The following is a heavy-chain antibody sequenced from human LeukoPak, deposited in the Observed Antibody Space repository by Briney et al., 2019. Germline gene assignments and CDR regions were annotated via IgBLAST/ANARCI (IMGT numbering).Heavy chain of an antibody. Sequence: GGSLRLSCAASGFSFRSYGMHWVRQAPGKGLEWVAVISSDEINEYYADSVKGRFTISRDNSKNTLYLQINSLRGEDTAVYYCARDLRIRWGQGTLVTVSS. CDR3: ARDLRIR. CDR2: ISSDEINE. V-gene: IGHV3-30*03. J-gene: IGHJ4*02. CDR1: GFSFRSYG.